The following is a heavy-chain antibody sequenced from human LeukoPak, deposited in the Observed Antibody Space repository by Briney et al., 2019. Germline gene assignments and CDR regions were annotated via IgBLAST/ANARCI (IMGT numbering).Heavy chain of an antibody. CDR1: GGTFSSYA. J-gene: IGHJ4*02. CDR3: ARDSRGSYSEGFDY. CDR2: ISAYNGNT. Sequence: GASVKVSCKASGGTFSSYAISWVRQAPGQGLEWMGWISAYNGNTNYAQKLQGRVTMTTDTSTSTAYMELRSLRSDDTAVYYCARDSRGSYSEGFDYWGQGTLVTVSS. V-gene: IGHV1-18*01. D-gene: IGHD1-26*01.